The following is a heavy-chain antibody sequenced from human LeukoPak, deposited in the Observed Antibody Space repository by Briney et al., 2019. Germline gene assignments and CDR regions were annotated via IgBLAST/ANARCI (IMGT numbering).Heavy chain of an antibody. CDR3: ARVPVGATRVDY. CDR1: GGSISSYY. D-gene: IGHD1-26*01. CDR2: IYHSGST. J-gene: IGHJ4*02. V-gene: IGHV4-59*12. Sequence: PSETLSLTCTVSGGSISSYYWSWIRQPPGKGLEWIGYIYHSGSTYYNPSLKSRVTISVDRSKNQFSLKLSSVTAADTAVYYCARVPVGATRVDYWGQGTLVTVSS.